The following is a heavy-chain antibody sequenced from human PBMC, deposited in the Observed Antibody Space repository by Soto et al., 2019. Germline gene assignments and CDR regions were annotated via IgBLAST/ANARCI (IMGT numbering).Heavy chain of an antibody. CDR1: GGSISSGGYY. V-gene: IGHV4-31*03. Sequence: QVQLQESGPGLVKPSQTLSLTCTVSGGSISSGGYYWSWIRQHPGKGLEWIGYIDYSGSTYYNPPRKSRVTISVDTSKNQFSLKLSSVTAADTAVYYCARDGIVGVDIWGQGTMVTVSS. J-gene: IGHJ3*02. CDR2: IDYSGST. D-gene: IGHD3-22*01. CDR3: ARDGIVGVDI.